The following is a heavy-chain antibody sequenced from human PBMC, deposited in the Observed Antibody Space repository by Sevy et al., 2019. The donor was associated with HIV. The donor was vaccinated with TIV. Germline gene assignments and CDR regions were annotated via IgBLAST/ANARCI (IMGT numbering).Heavy chain of an antibody. V-gene: IGHV3-30-3*01. J-gene: IGHJ6*02. CDR1: GFTFSSYA. D-gene: IGHD6-19*01. Sequence: GGSLRLSCAASGFTFSSYAMHWVRQAPGKGLEWVAVISYDGSNKYYAESVKGRFTISRDNSKNTPYLQMNSLRAEDTAVYYCAKRYSSGWYRSHYYYYYGMDVWGQGTTVTVSS. CDR3: AKRYSSGWYRSHYYYYYGMDV. CDR2: ISYDGSNK.